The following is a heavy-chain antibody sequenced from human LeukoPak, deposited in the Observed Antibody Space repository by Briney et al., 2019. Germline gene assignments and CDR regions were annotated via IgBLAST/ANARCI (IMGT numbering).Heavy chain of an antibody. Sequence: SQTLSLTCTVSGGSISSGGYYWSWIRQLPGKGLEWIGYIYYSGSTYYNPSLQSRVTISVDTSKNQFSLKLSSVTAADTAVYYCAREGSSWYGVRTFDYWGQGTLVTVSS. CDR2: IYYSGST. CDR1: GGSISSGGYY. CDR3: AREGSSWYGVRTFDY. J-gene: IGHJ4*02. D-gene: IGHD6-13*01. V-gene: IGHV4-31*03.